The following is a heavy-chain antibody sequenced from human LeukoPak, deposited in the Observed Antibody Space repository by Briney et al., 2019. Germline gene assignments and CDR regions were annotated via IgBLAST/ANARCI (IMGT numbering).Heavy chain of an antibody. CDR1: GGPISNNNHY. V-gene: IGHV4-39*07. CDR3: AREKGGYYGSGSYYFDY. CDR2: IYYSGST. J-gene: IGHJ4*02. D-gene: IGHD3-10*01. Sequence: SETLSLTCTVSGGPISNNNHYWGWIRQPPGKGLEWIGSIYYSGSTNYNPSLKSRVTISVDTSKNQFSLKLSSVTAADTAVYYCAREKGGYYGSGSYYFDYWGQGTLVTVSS.